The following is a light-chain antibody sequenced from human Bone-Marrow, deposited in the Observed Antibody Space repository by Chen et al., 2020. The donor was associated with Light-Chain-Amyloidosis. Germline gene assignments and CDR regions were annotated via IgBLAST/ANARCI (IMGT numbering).Light chain of an antibody. CDR2: WAS. CDR3: QQCYISPCT. Sequence: DIVMTQSPDSLAVSLGERATINCKSSQSVLSTSDNKNYLAWYQQKPGQPPKLLIYWASIRESGVPDRFSGSGSETDFTLTISSLQAEDVAVYYCQQCYISPCTFGQGTKVEI. J-gene: IGKJ2*02. CDR1: QSVLSTSDNKNY. V-gene: IGKV4-1*01.